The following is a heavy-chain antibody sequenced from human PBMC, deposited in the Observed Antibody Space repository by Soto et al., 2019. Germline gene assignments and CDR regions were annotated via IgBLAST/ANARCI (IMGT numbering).Heavy chain of an antibody. Sequence: GGYVRLSCTACGFTFGDYAMSWFRQAPGKGLEWVGFIRSKAYGGTTEYAASVKGRFTISRDDSKSIAYLQMNSLKAEDTAVYYCTSWSLRGFWGGYYTEAFDTRGQGTMVTVSS. CDR1: GFTFGDYA. D-gene: IGHD3-3*01. CDR2: IRSKAYGGTT. V-gene: IGHV3-49*03. J-gene: IGHJ3*02. CDR3: TSWSLRGFWGGYYTEAFDT.